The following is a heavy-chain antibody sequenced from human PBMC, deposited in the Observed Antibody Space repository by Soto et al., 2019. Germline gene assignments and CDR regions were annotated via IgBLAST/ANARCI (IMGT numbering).Heavy chain of an antibody. CDR2: IVVGSGNT. J-gene: IGHJ6*03. Sequence: SVKVSCKASGFTFTSSAMQWVRQARGQRLEWIGWIVVGSGNTNYAQKFQERVTITRDMSTSTAYMELSSLRSEDTAVYYCAAGVSSYYYYYMDVWGKGTTVTVSS. CDR3: AAGVSSYYYYYMDV. D-gene: IGHD6-6*01. CDR1: GFTFTSSA. V-gene: IGHV1-58*02.